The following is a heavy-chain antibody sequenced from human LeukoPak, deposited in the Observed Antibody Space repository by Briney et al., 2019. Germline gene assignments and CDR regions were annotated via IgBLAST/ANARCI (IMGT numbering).Heavy chain of an antibody. CDR2: IYYSGST. J-gene: IGHJ4*02. CDR3: ARGAGGVWYPDY. Sequence: SETLSLTCTVSGGSISSHYWSWIRQPPGKGLEWIGYIYYSGSTNYNPSLKSRVTISVDTSKNQFSLTLSSVIAADTAVYYCARGAGGVWYPDYWGQGSLVTVSS. V-gene: IGHV4-59*11. D-gene: IGHD2-8*02. CDR1: GGSISSHY.